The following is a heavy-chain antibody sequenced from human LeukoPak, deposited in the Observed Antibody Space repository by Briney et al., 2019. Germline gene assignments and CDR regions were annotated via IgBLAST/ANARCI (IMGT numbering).Heavy chain of an antibody. J-gene: IGHJ5*02. D-gene: IGHD2/OR15-2a*01. CDR1: GFTLSSSA. Sequence: GGSLRLSCAASGFTLSSSAMNWVRQAPGKGLEWVSGISGGGGNTYYAGSVKGRFTVSRDNSKSTLYLQMNSLTAEDTAVYYCAIDPGYFLGFDPWGQGTLVTVSS. CDR2: ISGGGGNT. CDR3: AIDPGYFLGFDP. V-gene: IGHV3-23*01.